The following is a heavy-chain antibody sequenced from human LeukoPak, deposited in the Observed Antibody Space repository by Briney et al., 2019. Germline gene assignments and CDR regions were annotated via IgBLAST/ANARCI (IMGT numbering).Heavy chain of an antibody. CDR1: GGSISSYY. Sequence: SETLSLTCTVSGGSISSYYWSWIRQRAGKGLEWIGRIYPSGSTNYNPSLKSPVSMSVDTSKNQFSLKLSSVTAADTAVYYCARGCFVSSGTGFDYWGQGTLVTVSS. V-gene: IGHV4-4*07. D-gene: IGHD2-8*02. CDR2: IYPSGST. CDR3: ARGCFVSSGTGFDY. J-gene: IGHJ4*02.